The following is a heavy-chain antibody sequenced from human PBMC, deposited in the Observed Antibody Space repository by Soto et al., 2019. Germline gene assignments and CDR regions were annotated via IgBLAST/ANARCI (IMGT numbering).Heavy chain of an antibody. CDR2: TRNKANSYTT. CDR3: ARCGSYYYYGMDV. J-gene: IGHJ6*02. CDR1: GFTFDDYA. V-gene: IGHV3-72*01. Sequence: GGSLRLSCAASGFTFDDYAMHWVRQAPGKGLEWVGRTRNKANSYTTEYAASVKGRFTISRDDSKNSLYLQMNSLKTEDTAVYYCARCGSYYYYGMDVWGQGTTVTVSS. D-gene: IGHD1-26*01.